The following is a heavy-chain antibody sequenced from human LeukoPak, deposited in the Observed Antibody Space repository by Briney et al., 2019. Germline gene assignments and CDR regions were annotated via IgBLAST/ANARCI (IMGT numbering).Heavy chain of an antibody. J-gene: IGHJ4*02. V-gene: IGHV3-48*01. D-gene: IGHD3-9*01. CDR3: ARTLRYFDWYHDY. CDR2: IGIWNSPI. CDR1: GFTFTRHS. Sequence: PGGSLRLSCAASGFTFTRHSMNWVRQAPGKGLEWVSFIGIWNSPIYYGDSVRGRFTISRDNAKNSVFLQMNSLRVEDTAVYYCARTLRYFDWYHDYWGQGTLVTVSS.